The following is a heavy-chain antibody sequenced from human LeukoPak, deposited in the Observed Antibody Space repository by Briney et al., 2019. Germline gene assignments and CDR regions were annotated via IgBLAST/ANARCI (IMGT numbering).Heavy chain of an antibody. J-gene: IGHJ4*02. V-gene: IGHV3-48*02. CDR3: ARGSEYSSGWLSDY. CDR2: ISSSSSSI. D-gene: IGHD6-19*01. Sequence: PAGGSLRLSCAPSGFIFSDYSMSWVRQAPRKRLEWVSIISSSSSSIFYADSVKGRFTISRDNAKNSLYLQMNSLRDEDTAVHYCARGSEYSSGWLSDYWGQGTLVTVSS. CDR1: GFIFSDYS.